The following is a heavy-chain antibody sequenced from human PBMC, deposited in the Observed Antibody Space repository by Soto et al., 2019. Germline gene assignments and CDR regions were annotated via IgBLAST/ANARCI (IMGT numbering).Heavy chain of an antibody. Sequence: SETLSLTCTVSGGSISNSRYYWGWIRPPPGKGLEWIGSIYYSGSTYYNPSLKSRVTISVDTSKNQFSLKLSSVTAADTAVYYCARHSENYGSGSYPYYYYYMDVWGKGTTVTLSS. CDR1: GGSISNSRYY. V-gene: IGHV4-39*01. CDR2: IYYSGST. CDR3: ARHSENYGSGSYPYYYYYMDV. J-gene: IGHJ6*03. D-gene: IGHD3-10*01.